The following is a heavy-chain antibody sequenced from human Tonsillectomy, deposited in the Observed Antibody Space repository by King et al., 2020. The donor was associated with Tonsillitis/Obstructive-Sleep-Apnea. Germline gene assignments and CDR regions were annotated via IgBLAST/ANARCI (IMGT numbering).Heavy chain of an antibody. CDR3: ARDLGDLPYCGIDF. D-gene: IGHD3-16*01. CDR2: IKQDGSEK. Sequence: VQLVESGGGLVQPGGSLRLSCAASGFTFSNYWMSWVRQAPGKGLEWVANIKQDGSEKYYVDSVKGRLTISRDNAKKSLYLQMNSLRAEDTAVYYCARDLGDLPYCGIDFWGQGTTVTVSS. V-gene: IGHV3-7*03. J-gene: IGHJ6*02. CDR1: GFTFSNYW.